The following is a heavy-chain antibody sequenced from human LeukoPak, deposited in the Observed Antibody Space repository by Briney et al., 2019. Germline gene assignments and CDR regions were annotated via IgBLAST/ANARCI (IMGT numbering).Heavy chain of an antibody. CDR2: IYYSGST. J-gene: IGHJ4*02. V-gene: IGHV4-30-4*02. Sequence: ASETLSLTCTVSGGSISSGDYYWSWIRQPPGKGLEWIGYIYYSGSTYYNPSLKSRVTISVDTSKNQFSLKLSSVTAADTAVYYCARAPRRGYSGYDLFDYWGQGTLVTVSS. D-gene: IGHD5-12*01. CDR1: GGSISSGDYY. CDR3: ARAPRRGYSGYDLFDY.